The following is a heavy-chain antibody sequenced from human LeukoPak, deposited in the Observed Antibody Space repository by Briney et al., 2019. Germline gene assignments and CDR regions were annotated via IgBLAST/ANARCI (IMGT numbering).Heavy chain of an antibody. J-gene: IGHJ4*02. CDR1: GGSISSGGYY. D-gene: IGHD6-19*01. Sequence: SETLSLTCTVSGGSISSGGYYWSWIRQHPGKGLEWIGSIYYSGSTYYNPSLKSRVTISVDTSKNQFSLKLSSVTAADTAVYYCASRSSGWYYFDYWGQGTLVTVSS. CDR2: IYYSGST. CDR3: ASRSSGWYYFDY. V-gene: IGHV4-39*01.